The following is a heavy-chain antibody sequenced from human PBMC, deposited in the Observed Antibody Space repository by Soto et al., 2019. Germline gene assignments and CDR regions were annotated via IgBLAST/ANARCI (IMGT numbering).Heavy chain of an antibody. J-gene: IGHJ5*02. CDR3: ARDKYSTSWYLPSGWFDP. V-gene: IGHV4-59*01. CDR2: IYYSGRT. Sequence: SETLSLTCTVSGGSISSYYWSWIRQSPGKGLEWIGYIYYSGRTKFNPSLKSRVTISVDTSKNQFSLKLSSVTAADTAVYYCARDKYSTSWYLPSGWFDPWGQGTLVTV. CDR1: GGSISSYY. D-gene: IGHD6-13*01.